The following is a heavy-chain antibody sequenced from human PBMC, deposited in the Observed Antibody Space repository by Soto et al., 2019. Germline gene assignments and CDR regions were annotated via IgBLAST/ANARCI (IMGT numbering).Heavy chain of an antibody. CDR2: IYYSGTT. CDR1: GGSISSNSYY. V-gene: IGHV4-39*01. Sequence: PSETLSLTCTVSGGSISSNSYYCEWISQPPGKGLEWIGSIYYSGTTYYNPSLKSRVTISVCTSKNQFSLNLSSVTAADTAVYYCARVEAVEDCYYGMDVWGQGTTVTVSS. D-gene: IGHD6-19*01. J-gene: IGHJ6*02. CDR3: ARVEAVEDCYYGMDV.